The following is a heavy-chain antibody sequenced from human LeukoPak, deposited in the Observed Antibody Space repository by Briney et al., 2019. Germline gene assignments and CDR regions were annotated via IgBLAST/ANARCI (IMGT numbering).Heavy chain of an antibody. Sequence: PGGSLRLSCVASGFPFSPYGMHWVRQAPGRGLEWVAVIWYDGSNKYYADSVKGRFTISRDNSKNTLYLQMNSLRAEDTAVYYCANKLFRGATYHDYWGQGTLVTVSS. CDR3: ANKLFRGATYHDY. CDR2: IWYDGSNK. D-gene: IGHD3-10*01. J-gene: IGHJ4*02. V-gene: IGHV3-33*06. CDR1: GFPFSPYG.